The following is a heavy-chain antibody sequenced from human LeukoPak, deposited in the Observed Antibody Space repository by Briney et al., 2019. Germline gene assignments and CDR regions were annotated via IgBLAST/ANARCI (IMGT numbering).Heavy chain of an antibody. Sequence: PGGSLRLSCAASGFTFDDYAMHWVRQAPGKGLEWVSGISWNSGSIGYADSVKGRFIISRDNAKNSLYLQMNSLRAEDTALYYCAKDMSGDSDAFDIWGQGTMVTVSS. D-gene: IGHD4-17*01. V-gene: IGHV3-9*01. CDR1: GFTFDDYA. J-gene: IGHJ3*02. CDR2: ISWNSGSI. CDR3: AKDMSGDSDAFDI.